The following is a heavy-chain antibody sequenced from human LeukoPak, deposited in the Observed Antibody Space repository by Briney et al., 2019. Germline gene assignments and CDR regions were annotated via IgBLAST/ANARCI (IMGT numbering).Heavy chain of an antibody. J-gene: IGHJ4*02. CDR2: L. D-gene: IGHD4-23*01. Sequence: LYYADSVKGRFTISRDNAKNSLYLQMNSLRAEDTAVYYCARAADGGDWGQGTLVTVSS. CDR3: ARAADGGD. V-gene: IGHV3-21*01.